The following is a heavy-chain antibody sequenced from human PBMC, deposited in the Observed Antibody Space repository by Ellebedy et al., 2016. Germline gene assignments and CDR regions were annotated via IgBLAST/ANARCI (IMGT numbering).Heavy chain of an antibody. CDR1: TFSSYA. CDR3: ARDIRYCSGGSCYVWFDP. Sequence: TFSSYAMNWVRQAPGKGLEWIGSIYYSGSTYYNPSLKSRVTISVDTSKNQFSLKLSSVTAADTAVYYCARDIRYCSGGSCYVWFDPWGQGTLVTVSS. V-gene: IGHV4-39*07. D-gene: IGHD2-15*01. J-gene: IGHJ5*02. CDR2: IYYSGST.